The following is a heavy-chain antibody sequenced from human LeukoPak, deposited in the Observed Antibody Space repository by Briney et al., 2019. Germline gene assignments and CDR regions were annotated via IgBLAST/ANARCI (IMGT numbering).Heavy chain of an antibody. V-gene: IGHV3-66*02. J-gene: IGHJ6*03. Sequence: GGSLRLSCAASGFTFSRHDLTWVRQAPGKGLEWVSVIYSGGSTYYADSVKGRFTISRDNSKNTLYLQMNSLRAEDTAIYYCARMLESRAKYHYYYMDVWGKGTTVTVSS. CDR1: GFTFSRHD. D-gene: IGHD2-2*01. CDR3: ARMLESRAKYHYYYMDV. CDR2: IYSGGST.